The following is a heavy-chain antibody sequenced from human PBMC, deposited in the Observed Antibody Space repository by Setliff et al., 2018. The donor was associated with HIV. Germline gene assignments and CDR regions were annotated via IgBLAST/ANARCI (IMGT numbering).Heavy chain of an antibody. V-gene: IGHV4-59*02. CDR2: IYYDGTT. CDR3: ARGIPQREYSTSSRLVDY. D-gene: IGHD6-6*01. Sequence: SETLSLTCTVSGGSVSGYFWSWIRQPPGRGLEWIGYIYYDGTTNSNPYLKSRVTISVTTSKNQFSLKLSSVTAADTALYFCARGIPQREYSTSSRLVDYWGQGTLVTVSS. CDR1: GGSVSGYF. J-gene: IGHJ4*02.